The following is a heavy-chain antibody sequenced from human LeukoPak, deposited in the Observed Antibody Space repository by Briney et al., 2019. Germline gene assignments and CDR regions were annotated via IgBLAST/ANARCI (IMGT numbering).Heavy chain of an antibody. CDR2: ISSSGNTI. D-gene: IGHD3-10*01. CDR1: GFTFSSYE. V-gene: IGHV3-48*03. J-gene: IGHJ1*01. CDR3: ARDLPWSHHNSAEYFHH. Sequence: GGSLRLSCAASGFTFSSYEMNWVRQAPGKGLEWVSYISSSGNTIYYGDSVKGRFTISRDSARNSLYLQMNSLRAEDTAVYYCARDLPWSHHNSAEYFHHWGPGTLLIVSS.